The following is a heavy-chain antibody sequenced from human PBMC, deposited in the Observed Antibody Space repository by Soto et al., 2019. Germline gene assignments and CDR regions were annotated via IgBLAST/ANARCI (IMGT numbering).Heavy chain of an antibody. J-gene: IGHJ3*02. CDR2: INPSGAST. Sequence: QVQLVQSGAEVKKPGASVKVACKASGYSFNSYYMHWVRQAPGHGPEWMGVINPSGASTSYAQKFQGRVTMTRDKSTSTVYMELSSLRSEDTALYYCASDYNAYQRQHVFDIWGQGTLVTVSS. CDR3: ASDYNAYQRQHVFDI. CDR1: GYSFNSYY. V-gene: IGHV1-46*02. D-gene: IGHD3-10*01.